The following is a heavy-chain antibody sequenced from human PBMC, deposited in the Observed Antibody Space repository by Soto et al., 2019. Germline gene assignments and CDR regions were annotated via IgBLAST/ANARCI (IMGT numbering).Heavy chain of an antibody. D-gene: IGHD3-3*01. CDR1: GYTFTSYG. CDR3: ARDRSPAYYDFWSGYYMRVESDGSPDAFDI. J-gene: IGHJ3*02. CDR2: ISAYNGNT. V-gene: IGHV1-18*01. Sequence: ASVKVSCKASGYTFTSYGISWVRQAPGQGLEWMGWISAYNGNTNYAQKLQGRVTMTTDTSTSTAYMELRSLRSDDTAVYYCARDRSPAYYDFWSGYYMRVESDGSPDAFDIRAQRTTVTGSS.